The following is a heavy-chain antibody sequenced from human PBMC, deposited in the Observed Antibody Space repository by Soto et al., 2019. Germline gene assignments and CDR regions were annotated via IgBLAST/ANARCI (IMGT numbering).Heavy chain of an antibody. CDR2: ISSSSSYI. V-gene: IGHV3-21*01. J-gene: IGHJ4*02. CDR3: AKTAYYDFWSGYFLVDY. D-gene: IGHD3-3*01. Sequence: GGSLRLSCAASGFTFSSYSMNWVRQAPGKGLEWVSSISSSSSYIYYADSVKGRFTISRDNAKNSLYLQMNSLRAEDTAVYYCAKTAYYDFWSGYFLVDYWGQGTLVTVSS. CDR1: GFTFSSYS.